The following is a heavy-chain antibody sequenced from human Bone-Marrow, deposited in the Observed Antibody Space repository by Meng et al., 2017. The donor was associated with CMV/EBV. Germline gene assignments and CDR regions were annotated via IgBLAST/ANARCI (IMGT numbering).Heavy chain of an antibody. D-gene: IGHD6-19*01. CDR2: IRSKANSYAT. Sequence: GESLKISCAASGFTFSGSAMHWVRQASGKVLEWVGRIRSKANSYATAYAAPVKGRFTISRDDSKNTAYLQMNSLKTEDTAVYYCTRPAVAGTFWFDPWGQGTLVTVSS. CDR3: TRPAVAGTFWFDP. CDR1: GFTFSGSA. V-gene: IGHV3-73*01. J-gene: IGHJ5*02.